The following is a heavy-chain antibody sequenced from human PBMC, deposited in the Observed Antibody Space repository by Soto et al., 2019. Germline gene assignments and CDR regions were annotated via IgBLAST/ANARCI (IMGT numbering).Heavy chain of an antibody. V-gene: IGHV3-64*01. CDR1: GFTLSGYA. CDR2: ISSNGVGT. CDR3: ARRARPDFYYMDV. J-gene: IGHJ6*03. D-gene: IGHD6-6*01. Sequence: EVQLAESGGGLAQPGGSLRLSCAASGFTLSGYAMDWVRQAPEKGLEYVSGISSNGVGTYYANSVQGRFTISRDNSKNTVYLQMGSLRPEDMAVYYCARRARPDFYYMDVWCKGTTVTVSS.